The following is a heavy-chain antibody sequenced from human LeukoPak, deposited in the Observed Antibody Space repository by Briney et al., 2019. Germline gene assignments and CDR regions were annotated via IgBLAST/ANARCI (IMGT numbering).Heavy chain of an antibody. V-gene: IGHV3-23*01. Sequence: QAGGSLRLPCAASGFTFSSYAMSWVRQAPGKGLRWVSAISGIGGSTYYADSVNGRFTISRDNSKNTLYLQMNSLRAEDTAVYYCAKAVLAPRAFDYWGQGTLVTVSS. J-gene: IGHJ4*02. CDR2: ISGIGGST. CDR3: AKAVLAPRAFDY. CDR1: GFTFSSYA.